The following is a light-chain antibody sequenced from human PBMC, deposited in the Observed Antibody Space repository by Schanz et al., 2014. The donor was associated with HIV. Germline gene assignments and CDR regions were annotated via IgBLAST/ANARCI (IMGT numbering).Light chain of an antibody. CDR1: QSISSW. V-gene: IGKV1-5*03. CDR3: QQYAVSSWT. J-gene: IGKJ1*01. CDR2: QAS. Sequence: DIQMTQSPSTLSASVGDRVTITCRASQSISSWLAWYQQKPGKAPKLLIYQASTLMIGVPSRFSGSGSGTEFTLTISSLQPDDFATYYCQQYAVSSWTFGLGTRV.